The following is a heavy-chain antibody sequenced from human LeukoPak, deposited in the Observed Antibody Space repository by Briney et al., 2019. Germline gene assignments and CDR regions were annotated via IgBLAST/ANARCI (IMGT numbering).Heavy chain of an antibody. D-gene: IGHD3-10*01. CDR1: GGTFSSYA. CDR2: IIPIFGTA. V-gene: IGHV1-69*06. J-gene: IGHJ3*02. Sequence: ASVKVSCKASGGTFSSYAISWVRQAPGQGLEWMGGIIPIFGTANYAQKFQGRVTITADKSTSTAYMELSSLRSEDTAVYYCARAYMVRGVITPNAFDIWGQGTMVTVSS. CDR3: ARAYMVRGVITPNAFDI.